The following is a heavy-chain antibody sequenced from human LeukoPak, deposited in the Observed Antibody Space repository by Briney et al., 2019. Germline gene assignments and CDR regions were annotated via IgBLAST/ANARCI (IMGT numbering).Heavy chain of an antibody. V-gene: IGHV4-39*07. CDR2: IYYSGST. Sequence: SETLSLTCTVSGGSISSSSYYWGWIRQPPGKGLEWIGSIYYSGSTNYNPSLKSRVTISVDTSKNQFSLKLNSVTAADAAVYYCARYASGSYFRGIDYWGQGTLVTVSS. D-gene: IGHD1-26*01. CDR3: ARYASGSYFRGIDY. J-gene: IGHJ4*02. CDR1: GGSISSSSYY.